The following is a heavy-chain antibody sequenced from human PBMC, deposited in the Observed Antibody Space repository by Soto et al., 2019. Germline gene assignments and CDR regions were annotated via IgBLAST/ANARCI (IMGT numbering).Heavy chain of an antibody. CDR1: GYTFTSYG. V-gene: IGHV1-18*01. CDR2: ISAYNGNT. J-gene: IGHJ4*02. CDR3: AKTGGKAVAGSLSFIDY. D-gene: IGHD6-19*01. Sequence: GASVKVSCKASGYTFTSYGISWVRQAPGQGREGMGWISAYNGNTNYAQKLQGRVTMTTDTSTSTAYMELRSLSSDDTAVYYCAKTGGKAVAGSLSFIDYWGQGTLVPVSS.